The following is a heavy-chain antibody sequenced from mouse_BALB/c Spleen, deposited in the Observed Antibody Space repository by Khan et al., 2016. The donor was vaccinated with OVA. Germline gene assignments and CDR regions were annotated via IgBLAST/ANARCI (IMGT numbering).Heavy chain of an antibody. J-gene: IGHJ2*01. Sequence: QVQLQQSGAELAKPGASVKMSCKASGYTFTSYWMLWIKQRPGQGLEWIGYINPTSGYTDYNQKFKDKATLTADKSSSTAYMQLSSLTSDDSAVYYCERDRFDYWGQGTALTVSS. CDR1: GYTFTSYW. V-gene: IGHV1-7*01. CDR3: ERDRFDY. CDR2: INPTSGYT.